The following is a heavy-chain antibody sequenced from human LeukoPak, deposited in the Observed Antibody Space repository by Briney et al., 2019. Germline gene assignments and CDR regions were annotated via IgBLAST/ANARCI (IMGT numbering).Heavy chain of an antibody. D-gene: IGHD2-2*01. CDR3: AKESTSHPSYGMDV. Sequence: QPGGSLRLSCAASGFTFDDYAMHWVRQAPGKGLEWVSGISWNSGSIGYADSVKGRFTISRDNAKNSLYLQMNSLRAEDTALYYCAKESTSHPSYGMDVWGQGTTVTVSS. V-gene: IGHV3-9*01. CDR1: GFTFDDYA. J-gene: IGHJ6*02. CDR2: ISWNSGSI.